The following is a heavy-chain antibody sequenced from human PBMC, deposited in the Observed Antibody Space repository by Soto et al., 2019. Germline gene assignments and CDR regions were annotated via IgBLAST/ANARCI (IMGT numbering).Heavy chain of an antibody. D-gene: IGHD3-22*01. V-gene: IGHV2-5*02. Sequence: QITLKESGPTLVKPTQTLTLTCTFSGFSLTTNRLGVGWIRQPPGKALEWLALIYSDDDNRFSPSLKSRLTITVDASKRQVVLTMTDMDPVDTATYYWARRDYYASASLTFDYWGQGALVTVSS. CDR2: IYSDDDN. J-gene: IGHJ4*02. CDR1: GFSLTTNRLG. CDR3: ARRDYYASASLTFDY.